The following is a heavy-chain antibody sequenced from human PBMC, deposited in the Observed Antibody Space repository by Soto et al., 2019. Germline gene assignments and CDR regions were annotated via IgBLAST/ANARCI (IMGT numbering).Heavy chain of an antibody. CDR3: AVDYTNGYYFDY. CDR2: IHHTGTT. J-gene: IGHJ4*02. D-gene: IGHD4-4*01. V-gene: IGHV4-38-2*01. Sequence: SETLFLTCAVSSYSISSGFYWGWIRQPPGKGLEWIANIHHTGTTHYNPSLKSRVTIAVDTSKKQISLKLSSVTAADTAVYYCAVDYTNGYYFDYWGQGTLVTVSS. CDR1: SYSISSGFY.